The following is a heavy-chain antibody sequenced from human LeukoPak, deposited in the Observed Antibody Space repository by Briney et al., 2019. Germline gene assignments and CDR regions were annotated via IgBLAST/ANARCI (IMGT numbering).Heavy chain of an antibody. CDR2: ISAYNGNT. V-gene: IGHV1-18*01. CDR1: GYTFTSYG. CDR3: ARAGDCSGGDCYMPSDY. J-gene: IGHJ4*02. D-gene: IGHD2-15*01. Sequence: ASVKVSCKASGYTFTSYGISWVRQAPGQGLEWMGWISAYNGNTNYAQRLQDRVTMTTDTATRTTYMELSSLRSDDTAVYYCARAGDCSGGDCYMPSDYWGQGTLVTVSS.